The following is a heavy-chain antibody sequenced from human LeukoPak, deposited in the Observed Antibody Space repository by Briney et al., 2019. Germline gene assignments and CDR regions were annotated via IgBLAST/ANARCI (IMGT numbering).Heavy chain of an antibody. D-gene: IGHD5-18*01. CDR3: ARSRSGYSYDHAAFDI. CDR2: IDYRGST. CDR1: GGSFSSYY. J-gene: IGHJ3*02. V-gene: IGHV4-59*01. Sequence: NSSETLSLTCAVYGGSFSSYYWSWIRQPPGKGLEWVAYIDYRGSTTYNLSLKSRVTISVDTSRNQFSLKLSSVTAADTAVYYCARSRSGYSYDHAAFDIWGQGTMVTVSS.